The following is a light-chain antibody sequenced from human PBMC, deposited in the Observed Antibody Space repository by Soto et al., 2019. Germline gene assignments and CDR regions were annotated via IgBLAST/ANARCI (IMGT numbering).Light chain of an antibody. CDR1: QSIGSY. CDR3: QESYSVPFFS. V-gene: IGKV1-39*01. J-gene: IGKJ3*01. Sequence: DIQMTQSPSSLSASVGDRVTITCRAIQSIGSYLNWFQQKPGKAPKLLIYAATSLQSGVPSRFSGSGSGTDFTLTISSLQPQDFATYYCQESYSVPFFSFGPGTKVNIK. CDR2: AAT.